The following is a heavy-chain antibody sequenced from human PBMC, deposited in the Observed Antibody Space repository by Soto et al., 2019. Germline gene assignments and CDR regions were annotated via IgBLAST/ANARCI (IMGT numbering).Heavy chain of an antibody. Sequence: QVLLVQSGAEVKNPGSSVKVSCKPSGTTFDSFTFNWVRQAPGQGLEWMGGFVPMFGSASIAQRFQGRVRITTDASTGTGYIELNDLRSEDTAIYYCAREDDTTGHYSWFDPWGPGTLVTVSS. D-gene: IGHD3-9*01. CDR3: AREDDTTGHYSWFDP. CDR1: GTTFDSFT. CDR2: FVPMFGSA. J-gene: IGHJ5*02. V-gene: IGHV1-69*01.